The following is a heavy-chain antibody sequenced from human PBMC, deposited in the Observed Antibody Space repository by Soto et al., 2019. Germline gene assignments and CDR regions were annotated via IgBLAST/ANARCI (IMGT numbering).Heavy chain of an antibody. V-gene: IGHV4-4*02. Sequence: PSKTLSLTCAVSGGSISSSNWWSWVRQPPGKGLEWIGEIYHSGSTNYNPSLKSRVTISVDKSKNQFSLKLSSVTAADTAVYYCALSGYSYGSFDYWGQRTLVTVSS. CDR1: GGSISSSNW. D-gene: IGHD5-18*01. CDR2: IYHSGST. J-gene: IGHJ4*02. CDR3: ALSGYSYGSFDY.